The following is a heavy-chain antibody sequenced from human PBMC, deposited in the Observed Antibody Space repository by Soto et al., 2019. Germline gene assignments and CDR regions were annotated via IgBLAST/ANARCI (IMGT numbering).Heavy chain of an antibody. CDR1: GFTFSSYS. D-gene: IGHD3-10*01. V-gene: IGHV3-21*01. J-gene: IGHJ4*02. Sequence: EVQLVESGGGLVKPGGSLRLSCSASGFTFSSYSMNWVRQAPGKGLEWVSSISSSSSYIYYADSVKGRFTISRDNAKNSLYLQMNSLRGEGPAVYYCARLGSGSYYAEVPIDYWGQGTLVTVSS. CDR3: ARLGSGSYYAEVPIDY. CDR2: ISSSSSYI.